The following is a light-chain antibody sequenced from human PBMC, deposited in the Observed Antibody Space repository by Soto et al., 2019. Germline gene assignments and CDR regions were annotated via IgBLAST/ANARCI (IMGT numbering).Light chain of an antibody. V-gene: IGKV3-20*01. J-gene: IGKJ1*01. CDR1: QSVSSSY. Sequence: EIVLTPSPGTLSLSPGERATLSCRASQSVSSSYLAWYQQKPGQAPRLLIYGASSRATGIPDRFSGSGSGTDSTLTISRLEPEDFAVYYCQQYGSSPTFGQGTKVDIK. CDR3: QQYGSSPT. CDR2: GAS.